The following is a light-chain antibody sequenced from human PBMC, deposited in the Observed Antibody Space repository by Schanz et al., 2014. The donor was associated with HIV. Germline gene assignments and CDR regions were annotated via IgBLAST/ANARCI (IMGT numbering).Light chain of an antibody. J-gene: IGLJ3*02. Sequence: QSALTQPPSASGSPGQSVTISCTGTSSDVGGYNYVSWYQQHPGKAPKLMIYEVTKRPSGVPDRFSGSKSGNTASLTVSGLQAEDEADYYCAAWDDSLRGRVFGGGTKVTVL. CDR3: AAWDDSLRGRV. V-gene: IGLV2-8*01. CDR1: SSDVGGYNY. CDR2: EVT.